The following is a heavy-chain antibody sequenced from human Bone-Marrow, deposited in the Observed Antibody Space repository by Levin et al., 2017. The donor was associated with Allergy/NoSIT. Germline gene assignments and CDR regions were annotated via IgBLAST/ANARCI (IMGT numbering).Heavy chain of an antibody. CDR2: IGSGGYYK. V-gene: IGHV3-33*01. Sequence: PTGGSLRLSCATSGFNFNNCGMYWVRRAPGRALEWVAVIGSGGYYKWYADSVKGRFTISRDDSKNEVSLQMSSLRVEDTAVYYCTRIGHTRTNGQYYELDYWGQGTLVTVFS. J-gene: IGHJ4*02. D-gene: IGHD2-8*01. CDR3: TRIGHTRTNGQYYELDY. CDR1: GFNFNNCG.